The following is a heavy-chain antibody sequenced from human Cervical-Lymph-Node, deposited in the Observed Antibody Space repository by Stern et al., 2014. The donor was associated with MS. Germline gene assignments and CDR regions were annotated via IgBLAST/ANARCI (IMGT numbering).Heavy chain of an antibody. Sequence: VQLVESGAEVKKPGSSVNVSCKASGGTFSSYAISWVRQGPGQGLEWMGGVIPTLGTVNYAPKFQGRVTFIADKLSDTAYMELNSLRSDDTAVYYCVERDAWFDPWGPGTLVIVSS. CDR2: VIPTLGTV. CDR1: GGTFSSYA. J-gene: IGHJ5*02. V-gene: IGHV1-69*06. CDR3: VERDAWFDP. D-gene: IGHD1-1*01.